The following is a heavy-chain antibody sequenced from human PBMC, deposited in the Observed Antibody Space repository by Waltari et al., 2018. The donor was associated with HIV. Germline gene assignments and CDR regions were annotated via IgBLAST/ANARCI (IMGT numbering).Heavy chain of an antibody. J-gene: IGHJ6*02. CDR2: IYYSGST. Sequence: QVQLQESGPGLVKPSETLSLTCTVSGGSISSYYWSWIRQPPGKGLEWIGYIYYSGSTNYNPSLKSLVTISVDTSKNQFSLKLSSVTAADTAVYYCARDRDFWSGHYYYYGMDVWGQGTTVTVSS. V-gene: IGHV4-59*01. CDR3: ARDRDFWSGHYYYYGMDV. D-gene: IGHD3-3*01. CDR1: GGSISSYY.